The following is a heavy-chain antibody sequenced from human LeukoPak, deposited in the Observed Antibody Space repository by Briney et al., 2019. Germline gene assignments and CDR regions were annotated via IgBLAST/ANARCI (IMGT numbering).Heavy chain of an antibody. D-gene: IGHD1-7*01. V-gene: IGHV4-59*12. CDR1: GGSISSYY. J-gene: IGHJ6*03. CDR2: IYYSGST. Sequence: SETLSLTCTVSGGSISSYYWSWIRQPPGKGLEWIGYIYYSGSTNYKPSLKSRVTISVDTSKNQFSLKLSSVTVADTAVYYCARGVRGSTSWNSYYNYFYLDVWGKGTTVTVSS. CDR3: ARGVRGSTSWNSYYNYFYLDV.